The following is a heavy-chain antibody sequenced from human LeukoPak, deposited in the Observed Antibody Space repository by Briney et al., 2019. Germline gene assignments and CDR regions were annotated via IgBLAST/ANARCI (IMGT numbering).Heavy chain of an antibody. J-gene: IGHJ4*02. V-gene: IGHV3-48*03. Sequence: GGSLRLSCAASGFTFSSYEMNWVRQAPGKGLEWVSYISSSGSIVYYADSVKGRFTISRDNPKSSLYVQMNSLRAEDTAIYYCARLYRSSSWYGIDYWGQGTLVTVSS. CDR2: ISSSGSIV. CDR3: ARLYRSSSWYGIDY. CDR1: GFTFSSYE. D-gene: IGHD6-13*01.